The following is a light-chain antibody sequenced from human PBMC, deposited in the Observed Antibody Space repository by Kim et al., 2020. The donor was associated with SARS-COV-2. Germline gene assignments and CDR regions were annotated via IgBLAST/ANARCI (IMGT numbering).Light chain of an antibody. Sequence: EIVMTQSPATLSVSPGERATLSCRASQSVGSNLAWYQQKPDQAPRLLISGASTRATGIPARFSGSGSGTEFTLTISNLQSEDFAVYYCQKYNNWPPLTFGGGTKVDIK. V-gene: IGKV3-15*01. CDR2: GAS. J-gene: IGKJ4*01. CDR3: QKYNNWPPLT. CDR1: QSVGSN.